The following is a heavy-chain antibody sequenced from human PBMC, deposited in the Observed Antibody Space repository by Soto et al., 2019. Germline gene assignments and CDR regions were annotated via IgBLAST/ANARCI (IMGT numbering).Heavy chain of an antibody. CDR2: IGTLHDT. CDR3: SRQASYWHGGGGWLDP. J-gene: IGHJ5*02. D-gene: IGHD3-16*01. V-gene: IGHV3-13*01. CDR1: GFTFSASD. Sequence: EVQLVESGGGLVQPGGSLRLSCAASGFTFSASDMHWVRQATGKGLEWVAAIGTLHDTFYPDSVKGRFTISLDNGKNSLYLEMNSLGADGTAVYYCSRQASYWHGGGGWLDPWGQGALVTVSS.